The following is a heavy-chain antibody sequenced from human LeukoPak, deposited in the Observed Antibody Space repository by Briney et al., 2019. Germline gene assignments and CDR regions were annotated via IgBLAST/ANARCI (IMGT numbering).Heavy chain of an antibody. CDR1: GGSISSSSYY. J-gene: IGHJ3*02. CDR3: ARGRGSGSSWYRLTRFDI. CDR2: IYYSGST. D-gene: IGHD6-13*01. Sequence: PSETLSLTCTVSGGSISSSSYYWGWIRQPPGKGLEWIGSIYYSGSTYYNPSLKSRVTISVDTSKNQFSLKLSSVTAADTAVYYCARGRGSGSSWYRLTRFDIWGQGTMVTVSS. V-gene: IGHV4-39*01.